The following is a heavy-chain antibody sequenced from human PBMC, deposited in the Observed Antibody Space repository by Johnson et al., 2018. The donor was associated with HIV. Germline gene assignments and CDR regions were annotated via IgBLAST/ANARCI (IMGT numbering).Heavy chain of an antibody. J-gene: IGHJ3*02. CDR2: IGTAGDT. Sequence: VQLVESGGGLVQPGGSLRLSCAASGFTFSSYDMHWVRQATGKGLEWVSAIGTAGDTYYPGSVKGRFTISRDNSKNTLYLQMNSLRAEDTAVYYCAKDRGLLDAFDIWGQGTMVTVSS. CDR1: GFTFSSYD. CDR3: AKDRGLLDAFDI. V-gene: IGHV3-13*01.